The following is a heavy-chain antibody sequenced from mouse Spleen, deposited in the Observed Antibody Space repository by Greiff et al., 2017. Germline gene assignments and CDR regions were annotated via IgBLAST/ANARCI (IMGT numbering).Heavy chain of an antibody. V-gene: IGHV1-18*01. CDR2: INPNNGGT. CDR1: GYTFTDYN. CDR3: ARWGMSDNRLAY. Sequence: EVKLQQSGPELVKPGASVKIPCKASGYTFTDYNMDWVKQSHGKSLEWIGVINPNNGGTNYNQKFKGKPTLTVDKSSSTAYMDLRSLPSEDTADYTCARWGMSDNRLAYWGQGTLVTVSA. J-gene: IGHJ3*01. D-gene: IGHD1-3*01.